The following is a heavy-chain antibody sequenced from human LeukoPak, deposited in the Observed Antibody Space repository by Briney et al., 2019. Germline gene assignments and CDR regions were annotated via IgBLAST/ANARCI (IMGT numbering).Heavy chain of an antibody. CDR1: GFPSVISG. CDR2: INSDGSSA. CDR3: AYTNNLKY. V-gene: IGHV3-74*01. Sequence: GGPRKSPGPALGFPSVISGWPGFGKPQGKGLVWVSRINSDGSSATYADSVQDRFTISRDNAKNTLYLQMNSLRADDTAVYYCAYTNNLKYWGQGTLVTVSS. J-gene: IGHJ4*02. D-gene: IGHD3-16*01.